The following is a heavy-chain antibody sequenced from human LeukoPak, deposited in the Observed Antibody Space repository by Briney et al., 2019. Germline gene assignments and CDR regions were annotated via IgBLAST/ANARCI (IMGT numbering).Heavy chain of an antibody. CDR1: GYSFTNYW. D-gene: IGHD6-6*01. Sequence: GESLKISCKGSGYSFTNYWIGWVRQMPGKGLEWMGIIYPGDSDTRYSPSFQGQVTISADKSISTAYLQWSSLKASDTAMYYCASEFSSIAAQRLAFDIWGQGTMVTVSS. CDR3: ASEFSSIAAQRLAFDI. CDR2: IYPGDSDT. V-gene: IGHV5-51*01. J-gene: IGHJ3*02.